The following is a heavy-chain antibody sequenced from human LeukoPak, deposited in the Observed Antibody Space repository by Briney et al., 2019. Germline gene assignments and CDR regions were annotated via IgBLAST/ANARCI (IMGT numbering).Heavy chain of an antibody. D-gene: IGHD6-19*01. CDR3: ATPPYSSGWSPYYYFDY. J-gene: IGHJ4*02. Sequence: ASVTVSCKVSGYTLTELSMHWVRQAPGKGLEWMGGFDPEDGETIYAQKFQGRVTMTEDTSTDTAYMELSSLRSEDTAVYYCATPPYSSGWSPYYYFDYWGQGTLVTVSS. CDR1: GYTLTELS. V-gene: IGHV1-24*01. CDR2: FDPEDGET.